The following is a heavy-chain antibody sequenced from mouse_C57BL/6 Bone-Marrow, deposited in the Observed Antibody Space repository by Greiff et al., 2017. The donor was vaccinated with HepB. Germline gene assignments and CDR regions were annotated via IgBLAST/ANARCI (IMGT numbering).Heavy chain of an antibody. CDR3: ARDYYSNYLLTY. CDR1: GYTFTDYY. J-gene: IGHJ3*01. CDR2: INPYNGGT. D-gene: IGHD2-5*01. Sequence: EVQLQESGPVLVKPGASVKMSCKASGYTFTDYYMNWVKQSHGKSLEWIGVINPYNGGTSYNQKFKGKATLTVDKSSSTAYMELNSLTSEDSAVYYCARDYYSNYLLTYWGQGTLVTVSA. V-gene: IGHV1-19*01.